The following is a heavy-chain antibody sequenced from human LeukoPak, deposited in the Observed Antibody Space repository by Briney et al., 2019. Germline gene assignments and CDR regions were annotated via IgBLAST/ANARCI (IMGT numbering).Heavy chain of an antibody. Sequence: SETLSLTCAVSGDSINSAYYWGWIRQPPGKGLEWIGSIYHSGSTYYNPSLKSRVTISVDTSKNQFSLKLSSVTAADTAVYYCASYPPYSSSPPHWGQGTLVTVSS. D-gene: IGHD6-6*01. V-gene: IGHV4-38-2*01. CDR3: ASYPPYSSSPPH. J-gene: IGHJ4*02. CDR2: IYHSGST. CDR1: GDSINSAYY.